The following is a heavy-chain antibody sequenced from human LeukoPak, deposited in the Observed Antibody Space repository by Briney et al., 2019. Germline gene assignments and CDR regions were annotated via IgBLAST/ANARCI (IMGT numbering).Heavy chain of an antibody. Sequence: SETLSLTCAVYGGSFSGYYWSWLRQPPEKGLEWIGEINHSGSTNYNPSLRSRVTISVDTSKNQFSLKLSSVTAADTAVYYCASVYDSSGYYPFWGQGTLVTVSS. D-gene: IGHD3-22*01. V-gene: IGHV4-34*01. J-gene: IGHJ4*02. CDR2: INHSGST. CDR3: ASVYDSSGYYPF. CDR1: GGSFSGYY.